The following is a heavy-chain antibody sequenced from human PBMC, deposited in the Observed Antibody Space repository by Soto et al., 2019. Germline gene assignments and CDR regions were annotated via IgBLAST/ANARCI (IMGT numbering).Heavy chain of an antibody. J-gene: IGHJ3*02. CDR3: ATVLWFGEFPAPDAFDI. Sequence: GASVKVSCKASGYTFTSHGISWVRQAPGQGLEWMGRIIAYHGITNYAQKLQGRVTMTTYTSTSTAYMELSSLRSEDTAVYYCATVLWFGEFPAPDAFDIWGQGTMVTVS. V-gene: IGHV1-18*01. CDR2: IIAYHGIT. CDR1: GYTFTSHG. D-gene: IGHD3-10*01.